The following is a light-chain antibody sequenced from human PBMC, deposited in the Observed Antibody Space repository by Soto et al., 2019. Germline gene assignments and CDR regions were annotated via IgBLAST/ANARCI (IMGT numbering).Light chain of an antibody. CDR1: NSNIETNY. J-gene: IGLJ3*02. Sequence: QSVLTQPPSASGTPGQTVVISCSGSNSNIETNYVFWYQQLPGAAPKPFMYRNSQRPSGVPDRFSGSKSGTSASLAISGLRSDDEADYYCASWDDSLIGWVFGGGTKLTVL. V-gene: IGLV1-47*01. CDR3: ASWDDSLIGWV. CDR2: RNS.